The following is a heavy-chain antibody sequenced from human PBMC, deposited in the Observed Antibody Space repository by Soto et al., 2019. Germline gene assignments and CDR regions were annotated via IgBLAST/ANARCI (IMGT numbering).Heavy chain of an antibody. D-gene: IGHD6-13*01. CDR3: AKRQGIGAAAKNFDF. Sequence: GGSLRLSCAASGFIFSNHAMSWVRQVPGKGLEWVSGISAGGNLIYYADSVRGRFTMSRDNSKNMLYRQMNSLRAEDTAVYFCAKRQGIGAAAKNFDFWGQGARVTVSS. CDR2: ISAGGNLI. V-gene: IGHV3-23*01. J-gene: IGHJ4*02. CDR1: GFIFSNHA.